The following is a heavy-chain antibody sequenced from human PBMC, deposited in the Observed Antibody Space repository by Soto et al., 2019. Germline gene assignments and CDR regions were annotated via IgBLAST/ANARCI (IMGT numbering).Heavy chain of an antibody. CDR3: TRVLYGTS. CDR1: GFTFSSYE. Sequence: GGSLRLSCAGYGFTFSSYEMNWVRQAPGKGLEWVSFISGSGTTTYYADSVRGRFTISRDNTRNSLYLQMNSLSAEDTGVYYCTRVLYGTSWGQGTLVTVSS. J-gene: IGHJ5*02. CDR2: ISGSGTTT. D-gene: IGHD2-2*02. V-gene: IGHV3-48*03.